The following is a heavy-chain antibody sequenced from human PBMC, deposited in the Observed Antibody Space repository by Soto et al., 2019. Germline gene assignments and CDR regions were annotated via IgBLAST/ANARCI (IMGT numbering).Heavy chain of an antibody. CDR3: AREGEGHCISSICLNWFDP. Sequence: EVQLVESGGGLVQPGGSLRLSCAASGFTFSTFNMNWVRQAPGKGLEWVSDISSSGSTVSYADSVKGRFTISRDTAKNSLYLQMNSLRAEDTAVYYCAREGEGHCISSICLNWFDPGGQGTMFTVAS. J-gene: IGHJ5*02. D-gene: IGHD2-2*01. V-gene: IGHV3-48*01. CDR1: GFTFSTFN. CDR2: ISSSGSTV.